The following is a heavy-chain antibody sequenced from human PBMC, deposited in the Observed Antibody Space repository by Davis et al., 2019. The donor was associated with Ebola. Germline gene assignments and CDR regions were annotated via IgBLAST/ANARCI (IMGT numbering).Heavy chain of an antibody. CDR1: GFTFTSSA. Sequence: SVKVSCKASGFTFTSSAVQWVRQARGQRLEWIGWIVVGSGNTNYAQKFQERVTITRDMSTSTAYMELSSLRSEGTAVYYCAADDPVLRFLEGGHYYGMDVWGQGTTVTVSS. CDR2: IVVGSGNT. D-gene: IGHD3-3*01. CDR3: AADDPVLRFLEGGHYYGMDV. J-gene: IGHJ6*02. V-gene: IGHV1-58*01.